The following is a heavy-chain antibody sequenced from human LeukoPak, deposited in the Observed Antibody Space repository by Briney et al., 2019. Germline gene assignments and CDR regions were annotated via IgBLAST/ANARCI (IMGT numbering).Heavy chain of an antibody. CDR1: GFTFSNAW. J-gene: IGHJ4*02. CDR3: TTVEVPGYYFDY. D-gene: IGHD1-1*01. CDR2: IKSRTDGGTT. Sequence: GGSLRLSCAASGFTFSNAWMSWVRQAPGKGLEWVGRIKSRTDGGTTDYAAPVKGRFTISRDDSKNTLYLQMNSLKTEDTAVYYCTTVEVPGYYFDYWGQGTLVTVSS. V-gene: IGHV3-15*01.